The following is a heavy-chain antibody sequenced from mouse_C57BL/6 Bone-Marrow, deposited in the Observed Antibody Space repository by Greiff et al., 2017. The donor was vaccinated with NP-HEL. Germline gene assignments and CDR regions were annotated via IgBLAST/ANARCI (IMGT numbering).Heavy chain of an antibody. Sequence: QVQLQQSGAELARPGASVKLSCKASGYTFTSYGISWVKQRTGQGLEWIGEIYPRSGNTYYNEKFKGKATLTADKSSSTAYMELRSLTSEDSAVYFCARLRRTTVVADWYFDVWGTGTTVTVSS. V-gene: IGHV1-81*01. CDR2: IYPRSGNT. CDR1: GYTFTSYG. J-gene: IGHJ1*03. CDR3: ARLRRTTVVADWYFDV. D-gene: IGHD1-1*01.